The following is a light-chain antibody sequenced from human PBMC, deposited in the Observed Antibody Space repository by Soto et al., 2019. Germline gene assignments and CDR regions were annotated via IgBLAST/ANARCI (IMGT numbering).Light chain of an antibody. Sequence: EIVMTQSPVTLSASPGERVTLSCRASQSVNINLAWYQQRHGQAPRVLIYGASNRASGIPDKFSGSGSGTDFTLTIGSLEPDDFAFYFCQQYKDWPPLTFGGGTRVEIK. CDR2: GAS. CDR3: QQYKDWPPLT. V-gene: IGKV3D-15*01. CDR1: QSVNIN. J-gene: IGKJ4*01.